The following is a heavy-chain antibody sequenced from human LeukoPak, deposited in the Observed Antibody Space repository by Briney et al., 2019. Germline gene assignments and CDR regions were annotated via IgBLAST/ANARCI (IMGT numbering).Heavy chain of an antibody. CDR2: IYYSGST. J-gene: IGHJ4*02. D-gene: IGHD7-27*01. CDR1: VGSISSYY. CDR3: ARRLGISGQYYFDY. Sequence: PSETLSLTCTVSVGSISSYYWSWIRQPPWKGLEWIGYIYYSGSTNYNPSLKSRVTISVDTSKNQFSLKLSSVTAADTAMYYCARRLGISGQYYFDYWGQGTLVTVSS. V-gene: IGHV4-59*01.